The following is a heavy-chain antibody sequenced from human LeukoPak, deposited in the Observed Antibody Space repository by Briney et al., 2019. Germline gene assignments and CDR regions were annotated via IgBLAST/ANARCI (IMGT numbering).Heavy chain of an antibody. CDR1: RFTFSNYW. J-gene: IGHJ4*02. D-gene: IGHD6-19*01. Sequence: TGGSLRLSCAASRFTFSNYWMSWVRQAPGKGLEWVANIKQDGSEKYYVDSVKGRFTISRDNAKNSLYLQVNSLRAEDTAIYYCARDLGSYSSGWYMGFDYWGQGTLVTVSS. CDR3: ARDLGSYSSGWYMGFDY. CDR2: IKQDGSEK. V-gene: IGHV3-7*01.